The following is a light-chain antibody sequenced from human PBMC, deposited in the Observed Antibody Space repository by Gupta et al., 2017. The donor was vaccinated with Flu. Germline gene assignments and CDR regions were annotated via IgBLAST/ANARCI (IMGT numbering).Light chain of an antibody. CDR3: QTGGTGIRV. J-gene: IGLJ2*01. Sequence: VKRTCTLGSGDRSDASEWDQQQPEKAPRYLMRVNSDGSHSKGDGSPDRCSGSSSGADLNLIIASGEAEDEDDYYCQTGGTGIRVFGGGTKRTVL. V-gene: IGLV4-69*01. CDR1: SGDRSDA. CDR2: VNSDGSH.